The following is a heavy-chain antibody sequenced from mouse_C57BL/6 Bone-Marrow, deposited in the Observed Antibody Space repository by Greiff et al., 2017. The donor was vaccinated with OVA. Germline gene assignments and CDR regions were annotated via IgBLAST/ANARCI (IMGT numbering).Heavy chain of an antibody. J-gene: IGHJ2*01. D-gene: IGHD1-1*01. Sequence: QVQLQQSGAELARPGASVKLSCKASGYTFTSYGISWVKQRTGQGLEWIGEIYPRSGNTYYNEKFKGKATLTADKSSSTAYMELRSVTSEDSAVYVGARRDYYGSSDFDYWGQGTTLTVSS. V-gene: IGHV1-81*01. CDR3: ARRDYYGSSDFDY. CDR1: GYTFTSYG. CDR2: IYPRSGNT.